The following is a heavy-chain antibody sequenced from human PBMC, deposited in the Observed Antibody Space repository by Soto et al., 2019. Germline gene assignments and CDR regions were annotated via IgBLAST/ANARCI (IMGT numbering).Heavy chain of an antibody. CDR1: GFSLSTSGVG. V-gene: IGHV2-5*01. D-gene: IGHD2-15*01. J-gene: IGHJ5*01. CDR2: IYWNDDK. CDR3: PTGVGVVAADDPNGCDS. Sequence: SGPTLVNPTQTLTLTCTFSGFSLSTSGVGVGWIRQPPGKALEWLALIYWNDDKRYSPSLKSRLTITKDTSKNQEVLTMTNMDPVDTATYYCPTGVGVVAADDPNGCDSWGQGTLGTVSS.